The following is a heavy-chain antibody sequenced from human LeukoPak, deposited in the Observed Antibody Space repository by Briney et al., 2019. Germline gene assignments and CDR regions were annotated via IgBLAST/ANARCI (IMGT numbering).Heavy chain of an antibody. Sequence: SDTLSLTCTVSGGSISSSSYYCGWVRQPPGKGLEWIESIYYSGSTYYNPSLKSRVTISVDTSKNQFSLKLSSVTAADTAVYYCARHGIVGATNHAFDIWGQGTMVTVSS. J-gene: IGHJ3*02. CDR2: IYYSGST. CDR3: ARHGIVGATNHAFDI. CDR1: GGSISSSSYY. D-gene: IGHD1-26*01. V-gene: IGHV4-39*01.